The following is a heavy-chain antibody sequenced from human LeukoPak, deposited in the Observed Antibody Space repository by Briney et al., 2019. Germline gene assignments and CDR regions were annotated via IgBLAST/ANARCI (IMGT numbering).Heavy chain of an antibody. CDR3: ARDSGSYSYYFDY. J-gene: IGHJ4*02. CDR1: GFTFSNAW. D-gene: IGHD1-26*01. CDR2: ISSSSSTI. V-gene: IGHV3-48*01. Sequence: GGSLRLSCAASGFTFSNAWMNWVRQAPGKGLEWVSYISSSSSTIYYADSVKGRFTISRDNAKNSLYLQMNSLRAEDTAVYYCARDSGSYSYYFDYWGQGTLVTVSS.